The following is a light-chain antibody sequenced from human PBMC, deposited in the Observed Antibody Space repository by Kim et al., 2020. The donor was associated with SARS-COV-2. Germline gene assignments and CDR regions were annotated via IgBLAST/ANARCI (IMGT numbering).Light chain of an antibody. CDR3: QKYDTPPWT. Sequence: ASVGDGVTISCRASQDIANSLAWYQQKPGSVPKPLFYSASTLQSGVPPRFRASGSGTDFTLTITSHQTEDGATYYCQKYDTPPWTFGQGTKVDIK. CDR2: SAS. J-gene: IGKJ1*01. CDR1: QDIANS. V-gene: IGKV1-27*01.